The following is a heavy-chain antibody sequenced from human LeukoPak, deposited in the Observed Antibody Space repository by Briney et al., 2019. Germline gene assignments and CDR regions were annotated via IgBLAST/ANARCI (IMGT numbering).Heavy chain of an antibody. CDR1: GFTFSSYG. CDR2: IWYDGSNK. CDR3: ARDDYYGSADY. D-gene: IGHD3-10*01. J-gene: IGHJ4*02. Sequence: GGSLRLSCAASGFTFSSYGMHWVRQAPGKGLEWVAVIWYDGSNKYYADSVKGRFTISRDNSKNALYLQMNSLRAEDTAVYYCARDDYYGSADYWGQGTLVTVSS. V-gene: IGHV3-33*01.